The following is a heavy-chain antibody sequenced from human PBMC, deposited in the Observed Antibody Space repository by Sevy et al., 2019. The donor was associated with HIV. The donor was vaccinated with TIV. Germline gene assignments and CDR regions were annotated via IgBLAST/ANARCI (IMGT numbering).Heavy chain of an antibody. J-gene: IGHJ4*02. CDR1: GFTFSSYA. CDR2: ISYDGSNK. V-gene: IGHV3-30-3*01. D-gene: IGHD1-26*01. CDR3: ARDGVYGSYLHALVDY. Sequence: GGSLRLSCAASGFTFSSYAMHWVRQAPGKGLEWVAVISYDGSNKYYANSVKGRFTITKDKSKNTLYLQMNSLKAEDTAVYYCARDGVYGSYLHALVDYWGQGTLVTVSS.